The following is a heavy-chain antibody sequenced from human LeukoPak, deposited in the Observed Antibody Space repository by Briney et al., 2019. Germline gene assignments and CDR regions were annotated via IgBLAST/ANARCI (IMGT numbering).Heavy chain of an antibody. CDR3: ARDLGLGYSYGYFDY. CDR2: IIPIFGTA. D-gene: IGHD5-18*01. V-gene: IGHV1-69*05. CDR1: GGTFSRYA. Sequence: SVKVSCKASGGTFSRYAISWVRQAPGQGLEWMGGIIPIFGTANYAQKFQGRVTITTDESTSTAYMELSSLRSEDTAVYYCARDLGLGYSYGYFDYWGQGTLVTVSS. J-gene: IGHJ4*02.